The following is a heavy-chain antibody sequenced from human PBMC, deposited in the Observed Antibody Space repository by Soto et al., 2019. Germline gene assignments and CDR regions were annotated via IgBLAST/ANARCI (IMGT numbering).Heavy chain of an antibody. Sequence: GGSLRLSCAASGFTFSDYYMSWIRQAPGKGLEWVSYISSSGSTIYYADSVKGRFTISRDNAKNSLYLQMNSLRAEDTAVYYCARWWQSYSSSWDNWFDPWGQGTLVTVSS. CDR1: GFTFSDYY. CDR3: ARWWQSYSSSWDNWFDP. CDR2: ISSSGSTI. J-gene: IGHJ5*02. V-gene: IGHV3-11*01. D-gene: IGHD6-13*01.